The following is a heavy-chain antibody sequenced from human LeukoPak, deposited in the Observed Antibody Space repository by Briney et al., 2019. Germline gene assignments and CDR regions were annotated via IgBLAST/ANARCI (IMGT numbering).Heavy chain of an antibody. CDR3: ARVVPAAKLTRRYYFDY. D-gene: IGHD2-2*01. V-gene: IGHV4-4*09. Sequence: SETLSLTCTVSGGSISSYYWSWIRQPPGKGLEWIGYIHTSGSTNYNPSLKSRVTISADTSKNQFSLKLSSVTAADTAVYYCARVVPAAKLTRRYYFDYWGQGTLVTVSS. J-gene: IGHJ4*02. CDR1: GGSISSYY. CDR2: IHTSGST.